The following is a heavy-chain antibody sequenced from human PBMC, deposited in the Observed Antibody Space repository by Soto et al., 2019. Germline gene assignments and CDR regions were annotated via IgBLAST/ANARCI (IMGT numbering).Heavy chain of an antibody. Sequence: GGSLRLSCAASGFTFTNYTMNWVRQAPGKGLEWVSTISSNSAYIYYTDALRGRFTISRDNAKNSLHLQMNSLRAEDTAVYYCTRDASRDSSAGGWFDPWGQGTLVTVSS. J-gene: IGHJ5*02. CDR3: TRDASRDSSAGGWFDP. CDR1: GFTFTNYT. D-gene: IGHD6-13*01. V-gene: IGHV3-21*01. CDR2: ISSNSAYI.